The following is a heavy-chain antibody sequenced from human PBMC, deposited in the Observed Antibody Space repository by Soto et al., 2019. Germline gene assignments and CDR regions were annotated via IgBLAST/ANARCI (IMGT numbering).Heavy chain of an antibody. Sequence: QVQAVQSGAEVKKPGSSVKVSCKASGDTFSSYVISWVRQAPGQGLEWMGRIIPIVGTANYAQKFKGRVTITAEESTSTAYMELSSLRSEDTAIYYCASESGRTRGLDVWGHGNTITVSS. CDR2: IIPIVGTA. D-gene: IGHD2-8*01. V-gene: IGHV1-69*18. CDR1: GDTFSSYV. J-gene: IGHJ6*02. CDR3: ASESGRTRGLDV.